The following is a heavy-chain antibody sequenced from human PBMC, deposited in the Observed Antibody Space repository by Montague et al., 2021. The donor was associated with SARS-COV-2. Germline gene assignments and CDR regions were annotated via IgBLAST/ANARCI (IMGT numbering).Heavy chain of an antibody. V-gene: IGHV4-39*01. J-gene: IGHJ5*02. D-gene: IGHD3-10*01. Sequence: SETLSLTCTVSGGSLFSSSYYWSWLRPPPGKGLEWIVSVYYNGNTNYYLSLKIRVTISLYTSQNPISLNLDSATAADTAVCYCVRPGGSESHWFDRWGQGTLVTVSS. CDR2: VYYNGNT. CDR3: VRPGGSESHWFDR. CDR1: GGSLFSSSYY.